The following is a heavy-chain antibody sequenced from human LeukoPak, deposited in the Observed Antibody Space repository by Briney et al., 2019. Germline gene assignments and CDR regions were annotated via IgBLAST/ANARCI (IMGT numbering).Heavy chain of an antibody. CDR2: INPNSGGT. D-gene: IGHD2-2*01. CDR1: GYTFTGYY. CDR3: ARDRADCSSTSCYYNWFDP. V-gene: IGHV1-2*02. Sequence: ASVKVSCKASGYTFTGYYMHWVRQAPGQGLEWMGWINPNSGGTNYAQKFQGRVTMTRDTSISTAYMELSRLRSDDTAVYYCARDRADCSSTSCYYNWFDPWGQGTLVTVSS. J-gene: IGHJ5*02.